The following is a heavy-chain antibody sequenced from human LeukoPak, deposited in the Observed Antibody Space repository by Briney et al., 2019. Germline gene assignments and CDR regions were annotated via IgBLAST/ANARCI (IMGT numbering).Heavy chain of an antibody. J-gene: IGHJ4*02. Sequence: GGSLRLSCAASGFTFSSYSMNWVRQAPGKGLEWLSYISSGSTVYYADSVKGRFTISRDNAKNSLYLQMNSLRAEDTAVYYCATEGNYRGPFDYWGQGTLVTVSS. CDR2: ISSGSTV. CDR1: GFTFSSYS. V-gene: IGHV3-48*01. CDR3: ATEGNYRGPFDY. D-gene: IGHD1-7*01.